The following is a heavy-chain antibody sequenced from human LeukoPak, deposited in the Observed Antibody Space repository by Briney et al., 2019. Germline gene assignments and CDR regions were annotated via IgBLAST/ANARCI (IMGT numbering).Heavy chain of an antibody. CDR1: GYSFTSYW. D-gene: IGHD6-19*01. CDR2: IYPGDSDT. V-gene: IGHV5-51*01. J-gene: IGHJ4*02. CDR3: ARLQWLAFDY. Sequence: GESLTLSCKGSGYSFTSYWIGWVRQMPGKGLEWMGIIYPGDSDTRYSPSFQGQVTISADKSISTAYLQWSSLKASDAAMYYCARLQWLAFDYWGQGTLVTVSS.